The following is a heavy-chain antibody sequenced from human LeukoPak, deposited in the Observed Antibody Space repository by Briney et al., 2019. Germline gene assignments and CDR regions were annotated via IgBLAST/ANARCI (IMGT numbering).Heavy chain of an antibody. D-gene: IGHD1-26*01. J-gene: IGHJ4*02. CDR3: ARVRSGSLDY. V-gene: IGHV3-21*01. Sequence: PGGSLRLSCAASGFTFSSYSMNWVRQAPGKGVEWVSFIRSSSRDIYYADSVKGRFTISRDNAKNSLYLQMDSLRAEDTAVYYCARVRSGSLDYWGQGTLVTVSS. CDR1: GFTFSSYS. CDR2: IRSSSRDI.